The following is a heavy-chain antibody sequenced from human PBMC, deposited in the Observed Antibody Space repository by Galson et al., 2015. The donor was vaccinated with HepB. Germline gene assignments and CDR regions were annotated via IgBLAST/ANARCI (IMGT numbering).Heavy chain of an antibody. Sequence: SLRLSCAASGFTFSSYGMHWVRQAPGKGLEWVAVISYDGSNQYYADSMKGRFTISRDNSKNTLFLQMNSLRAEDTAVYCCASDLTTMLRGPQAKEGGDATDYWGQGTLVTVSS. J-gene: IGHJ4*02. D-gene: IGHD3-10*01. V-gene: IGHV3-30*03. CDR3: ASDLTTMLRGPQAKEGGDATDY. CDR1: GFTFSSYG. CDR2: ISYDGSNQ.